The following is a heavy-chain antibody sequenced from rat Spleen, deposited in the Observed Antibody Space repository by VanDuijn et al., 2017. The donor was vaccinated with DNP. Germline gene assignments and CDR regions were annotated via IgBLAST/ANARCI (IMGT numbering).Heavy chain of an antibody. CDR2: ITSGGGNT. J-gene: IGHJ2*01. CDR3: ATLNYYASLSGYFDY. D-gene: IGHD1-12*01. CDR1: GFTFNNYW. Sequence: VQLKESGPGLVQPSQTLSLTCTVSGFTFNNYWMTWIRQVPGKGLEWVASITSGGGNTYYPDSVRGRFTISRDNAKSTLYLQMDSLRSEDTATYYCATLNYYASLSGYFDYWGQGVMVTVSS. V-gene: IGHV5-31*01.